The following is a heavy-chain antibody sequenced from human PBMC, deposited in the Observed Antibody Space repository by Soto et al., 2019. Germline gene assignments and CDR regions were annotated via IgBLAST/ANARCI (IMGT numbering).Heavy chain of an antibody. Sequence: ASVKVACKVSGYTLTGLSIHWVRQAPGKGLEWMGGFDREDGETIHAQNFQGRVTMTEDTSTETAYMELSSLTSEDTAVYLCTNCEGIVRPIMYLDSWGQGTLVTVSS. D-gene: IGHD1-26*01. CDR3: TNCEGIVRPIMYLDS. CDR1: GYTLTGLS. V-gene: IGHV1-24*01. J-gene: IGHJ4*02. CDR2: FDREDGET.